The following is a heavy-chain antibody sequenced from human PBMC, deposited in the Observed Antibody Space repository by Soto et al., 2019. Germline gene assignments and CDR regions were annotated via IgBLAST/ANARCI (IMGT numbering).Heavy chain of an antibody. CDR3: ERAVLTGDLPDAFDI. CDR2: ISAYNGNT. J-gene: IGHJ3*02. Sequence: ASVKVSCKASGYTFTSYGISWVRQAPGQGLEWMGWISAYNGNTNYAQKLQGRVTMTTDTSTSTAYMELRSLRSDDTAVYYCERAVLTGDLPDAFDIWGQGTMVTVSS. V-gene: IGHV1-18*01. CDR1: GYTFTSYG. D-gene: IGHD7-27*01.